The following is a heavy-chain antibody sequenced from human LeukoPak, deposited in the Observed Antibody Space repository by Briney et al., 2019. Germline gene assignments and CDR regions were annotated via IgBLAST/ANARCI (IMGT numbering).Heavy chain of an antibody. J-gene: IGHJ4*02. V-gene: IGHV3-74*01. CDR3: AKDSGVAGKRGSFDY. CDR1: GFTFSLYW. CDR2: INRDGSNT. D-gene: IGHD3-3*01. Sequence: GGSLRLSCAASGFTFSLYWMHWVRQAPGKGLVWVSRINRDGSNTIYADSVKGRFTISRDNSKNTLYLQMNSLRAEDTAVYYCAKDSGVAGKRGSFDYWGQGTLVTVSS.